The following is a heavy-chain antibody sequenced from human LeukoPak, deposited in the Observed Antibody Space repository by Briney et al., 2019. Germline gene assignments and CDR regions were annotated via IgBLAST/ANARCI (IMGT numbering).Heavy chain of an antibody. CDR1: GFTFSDHH. D-gene: IGHD7-27*01. CDR2: IRNKANRYTS. V-gene: IGHV3-72*01. Sequence: GGSLRLSCAASGFTFSDHHMDWVRQAPGEGLEWVARIRNKANRYTSEYAASVKGRFTISRDDSENSLYLQMDSLKTEDTAVYYCARSPLGIAPFDYWGQGTLVTVSS. CDR3: ARSPLGIAPFDY. J-gene: IGHJ4*02.